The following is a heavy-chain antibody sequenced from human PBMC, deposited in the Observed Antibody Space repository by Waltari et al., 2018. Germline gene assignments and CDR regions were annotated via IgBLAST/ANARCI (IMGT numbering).Heavy chain of an antibody. CDR2: IIPIFGTA. Sequence: QVQLVQSGAEVKKPGSSVKVSCKASGGTFSSYAISWVRQAPGQGLEWMGGIIPIFGTANYAQKCQGRVTITADESTSTAYMELSSLRSEDTAVYYCARVAGGYSYGPRHYMDVWGKGTTVTVSS. V-gene: IGHV1-69*01. J-gene: IGHJ6*03. CDR1: GGTFSSYA. D-gene: IGHD5-18*01. CDR3: ARVAGGYSYGPRHYMDV.